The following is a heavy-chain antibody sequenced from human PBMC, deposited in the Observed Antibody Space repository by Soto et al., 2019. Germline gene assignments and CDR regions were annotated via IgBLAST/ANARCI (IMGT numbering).Heavy chain of an antibody. CDR1: GGIFSSYA. Sequence: QVQLVQSGAEVKKPGSSVKVSCKASGGIFSSYAISWLRQAPGQGLEWMGAVIPILGQPYYAPTFQDRVTITADDSTRTAYRELSSLRSDDTAVYFWARVGGVGAPPGADFWGQGTLVTVSS. J-gene: IGHJ4*02. CDR2: VIPILGQP. V-gene: IGHV1-69*01. D-gene: IGHD2-8*02. CDR3: ARVGGVGAPPGADF.